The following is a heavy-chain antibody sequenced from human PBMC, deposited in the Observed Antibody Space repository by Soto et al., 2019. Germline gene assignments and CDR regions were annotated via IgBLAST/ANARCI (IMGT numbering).Heavy chain of an antibody. CDR2: IYYSGST. Sequence: SGTLSPTRPVSGGSLSSYYWSWIRQPPGKGLEWIGYIYYSGSTNYNPSLKSRVTISVDTSKNQFSLKLSSVTAADTAVYYCARSDGRYWGQGTLVTVSS. J-gene: IGHJ4*02. CDR3: ARSDGRY. CDR1: GGSLSSYY. V-gene: IGHV4-59*01.